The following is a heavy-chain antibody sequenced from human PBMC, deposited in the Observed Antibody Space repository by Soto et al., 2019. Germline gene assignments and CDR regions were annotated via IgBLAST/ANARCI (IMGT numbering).Heavy chain of an antibody. Sequence: QVQLQESGPGLVKPSQTLSLTCTVSGGSISSGGYYWSWIRQHPGKGLEWIGYTYYSGSTYYNPSLKSRVTISVDTSKNQFSVKLSSVTAADTAEYYCARDRRRGWSDYWGQGTLVTAFS. CDR1: GGSISSGGYY. CDR2: TYYSGST. D-gene: IGHD6-19*01. J-gene: IGHJ4*02. V-gene: IGHV4-31*03. CDR3: ARDRRRGWSDY.